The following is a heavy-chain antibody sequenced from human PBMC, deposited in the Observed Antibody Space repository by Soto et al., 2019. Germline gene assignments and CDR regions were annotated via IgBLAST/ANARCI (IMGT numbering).Heavy chain of an antibody. CDR1: GFTFTSSA. CDR2: IVVGSGNT. Sequence: KVSCKASGFTFTSSAVQWVRQARGQRLEWIGWIVVGSGNTNYAQKFQERVTITRDMSTSTAYMELSSLRSEDTAVYYCAAALLWFGESFGGMDVWGQGTTVTVSS. J-gene: IGHJ6*02. D-gene: IGHD3-10*01. CDR3: AAALLWFGESFGGMDV. V-gene: IGHV1-58*01.